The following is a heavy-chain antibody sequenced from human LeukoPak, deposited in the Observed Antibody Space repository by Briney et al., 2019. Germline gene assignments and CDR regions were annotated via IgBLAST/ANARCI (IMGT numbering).Heavy chain of an antibody. J-gene: IGHJ4*02. Sequence: GGSLRLSCAASGFTFSSYAMHWVRQAPGKGLEWVAVISYDGSNKYYADSVKGRFTISRDNSKNTLYLQMNSLRAEDTAVYYCARGRLQMEWYFDYWGQGTLVTVSS. CDR1: GFTFSSYA. CDR3: ARGRLQMEWYFDY. CDR2: ISYDGSNK. V-gene: IGHV3-30-3*01. D-gene: IGHD3-3*01.